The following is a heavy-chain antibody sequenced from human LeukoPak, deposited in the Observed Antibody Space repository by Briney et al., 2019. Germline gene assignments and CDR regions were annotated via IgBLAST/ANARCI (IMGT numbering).Heavy chain of an antibody. Sequence: PSETLPLTCAVYVGSFNDNYWTWLRQPPGKGLEWIGEINHSGSTNYNPSLRGRVAMSVDLSKNQFSLNLTSVTAADTAVYYCARGRRKFCTGSHCYYYYYYMDVWGTGTPVTVSS. CDR3: ARGRRKFCTGSHCYYYYYYMDV. D-gene: IGHD2-8*02. CDR1: VGSFNDNY. J-gene: IGHJ6*03. CDR2: INHSGST. V-gene: IGHV4-34*01.